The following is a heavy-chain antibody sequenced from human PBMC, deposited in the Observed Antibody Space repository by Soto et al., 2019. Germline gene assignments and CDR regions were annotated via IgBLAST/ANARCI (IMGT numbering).Heavy chain of an antibody. CDR3: ARDTDGLHY. Sequence: GGSLRLSCAASGLIFSNYKMHWVRHAPGKGLVWVSRINTDGSIIDYADSVNGRFTVCRDNAKNTLYLQMNSLRDDDTVAYYCARDTDGLHYWGQGTQVTVSS. J-gene: IGHJ4*02. V-gene: IGHV3-74*01. CDR1: GLIFSNYK. CDR2: INTDGSII.